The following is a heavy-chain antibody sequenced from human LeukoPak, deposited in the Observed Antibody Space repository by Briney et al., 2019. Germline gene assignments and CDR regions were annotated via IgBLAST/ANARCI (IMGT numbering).Heavy chain of an antibody. CDR1: GFTFSGYG. J-gene: IGHJ4*02. D-gene: IGHD1-26*01. CDR2: ISYDGSKK. V-gene: IGHV3-30*18. Sequence: GGSLRLSCAAYGFTFSGYGTHWVRQAPGKGLGWVAVISYDGSKKYYADSVRGRFTISRDNSKNTLYLLMNSLRAEDTAVYYCAKDPTNGISPREAEAFDYWGQGTLVSVSS. CDR3: AKDPTNGISPREAEAFDY.